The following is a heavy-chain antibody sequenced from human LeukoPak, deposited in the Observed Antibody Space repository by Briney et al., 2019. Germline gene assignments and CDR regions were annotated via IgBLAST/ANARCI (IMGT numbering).Heavy chain of an antibody. V-gene: IGHV4-59*01. CDR1: GGSISSYY. J-gene: IGHJ4*02. Sequence: PSETLSLTCTVSGGSISSYYWSWIRQPPGKGLEWIGYIYYSGSTNYNPSLKSRVTISVDTSKNQFSLKLSSVTAADTAVYYCAREYYDILTGYSNFDYWGQGTLVTVSS. CDR3: AREYYDILTGYSNFDY. CDR2: IYYSGST. D-gene: IGHD3-9*01.